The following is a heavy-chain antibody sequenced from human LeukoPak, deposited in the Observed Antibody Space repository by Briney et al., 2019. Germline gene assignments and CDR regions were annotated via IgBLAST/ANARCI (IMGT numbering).Heavy chain of an antibody. CDR3: ATSASSGSNYFDP. CDR1: GGSITSGSYY. CDR2: IHSSGST. Sequence: SETLSLTCTVSGGSITSGSYYWTWIRQPAGKGLEWVGRIHSSGSTNYNPSLNSRVTVSADTSNSQFSLKLSSVTAADTAIYYCATSASSGSNYFDPWGQGILVTVSS. V-gene: IGHV4-61*02. J-gene: IGHJ5*02. D-gene: IGHD4/OR15-4a*01.